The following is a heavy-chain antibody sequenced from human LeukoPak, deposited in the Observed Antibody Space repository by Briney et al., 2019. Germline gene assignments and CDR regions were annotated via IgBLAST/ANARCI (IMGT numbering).Heavy chain of an antibody. CDR3: ARATPQQPDYYYYYMDV. J-gene: IGHJ6*03. Sequence: SVKVSCKASGGTFSSYAISWVRQAPGQGLEWIGGIIPIFGTANYAQKFQGRVTITTDESTSTAYMELSSLRSEDTAVYYCARATPQQPDYYYYYMDVWGKGTTVTVSS. D-gene: IGHD6-13*01. V-gene: IGHV1-69*05. CDR2: IIPIFGTA. CDR1: GGTFSSYA.